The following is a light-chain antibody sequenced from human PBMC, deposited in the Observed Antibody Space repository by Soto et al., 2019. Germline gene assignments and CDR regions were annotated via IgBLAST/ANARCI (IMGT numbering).Light chain of an antibody. Sequence: QSVLTQPTSVSGSPGQSITISCAGTSSDIGAYNYVSWYQHLPGKAPKLIIYDVVTRPSGISTRFSASKSGNTASLTISGLQAEDEADYYCSSYTTRNTEVFGTGTKV. CDR3: SSYTTRNTEV. V-gene: IGLV2-14*03. CDR2: DVV. CDR1: SSDIGAYNY. J-gene: IGLJ1*01.